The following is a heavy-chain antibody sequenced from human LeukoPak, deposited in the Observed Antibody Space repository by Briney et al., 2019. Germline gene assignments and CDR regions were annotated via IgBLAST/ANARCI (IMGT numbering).Heavy chain of an antibody. J-gene: IGHJ4*02. CDR2: ISGSGGST. Sequence: GGSLRLSCAASGFTFSSYGMSWVRQAPGKGLEWVSAISGSGGSTYYADSVQGRFTISRDNSKNTLYLQMNSLSAEDTAVYYCAKDQADCSSSSCYERGFDYWGQGTLVTVSS. CDR1: GFTFSSYG. D-gene: IGHD2-2*01. V-gene: IGHV3-23*01. CDR3: AKDQADCSSSSCYERGFDY.